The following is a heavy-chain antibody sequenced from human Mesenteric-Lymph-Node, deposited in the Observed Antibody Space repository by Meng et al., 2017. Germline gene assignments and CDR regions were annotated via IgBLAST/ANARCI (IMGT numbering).Heavy chain of an antibody. CDR1: KFSFSSYE. J-gene: IGHJ5*02. Sequence: GESLKISCAASKFSFSSYEMNWVRQAPGKGLEWISYITSSGTTTHYADSVKGRFTISRDNAKNSLFLQMNSLRVEDTAVYYCASQEGYGGKPGPSLFAPWGRGTLVTVSS. D-gene: IGHD4-23*01. CDR3: ASQEGYGGKPGPSLFAP. CDR2: ITSSGTTT. V-gene: IGHV3-48*03.